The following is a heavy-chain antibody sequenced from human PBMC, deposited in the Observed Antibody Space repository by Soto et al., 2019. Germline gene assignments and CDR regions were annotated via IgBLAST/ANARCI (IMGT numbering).Heavy chain of an antibody. CDR2: IYYSGST. J-gene: IGHJ4*02. CDR3: ASHTPASSISDH. D-gene: IGHD2-15*01. CDR1: GGSISSSSYY. Sequence: QLQLQESGPGLVKPSETLSLTCTVSGGSISSSSYYWGWIRQPPGKGLEWIGSIYYSGSTYYNPSLKSRVTISVDTSKNQCSLKLSSVTASDTAVYYCASHTPASSISDHWGQGTLVTVSS. V-gene: IGHV4-39*01.